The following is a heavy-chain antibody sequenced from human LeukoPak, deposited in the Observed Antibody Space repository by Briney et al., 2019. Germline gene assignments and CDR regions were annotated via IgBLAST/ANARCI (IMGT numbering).Heavy chain of an antibody. Sequence: GGSLRLSCAASGFTFSNYGMHWVRQAPGKGLEWVAVISYDAVNKYYAGSVRGRFTTSRDNSKNTLYLQMNSLRGDDTAIYYCAKDVGAATGRLNYFAHWGQGTLLTVSS. D-gene: IGHD2-15*01. CDR2: ISYDAVNK. CDR3: AKDVGAATGRLNYFAH. CDR1: GFTFSNYG. J-gene: IGHJ4*02. V-gene: IGHV3-30*18.